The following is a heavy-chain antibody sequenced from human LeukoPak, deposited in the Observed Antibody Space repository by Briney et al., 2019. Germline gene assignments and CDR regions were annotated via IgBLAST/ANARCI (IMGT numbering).Heavy chain of an antibody. CDR3: ARAGYCSSTSCYKGSWFDP. V-gene: IGHV4-30-2*01. CDR1: GGSVNSGGYS. Sequence: SQTLSLTCAVSGGSVNSGGYSWSWIRQPPGQGLEWIGYIYYSGSTYYSPSLKSRVTISVDRSKNQFSLKLSSVTAADTAVYYCARAGYCSSTSCYKGSWFDPWGQGTLVTVSS. D-gene: IGHD2-2*02. CDR2: IYYSGST. J-gene: IGHJ5*02.